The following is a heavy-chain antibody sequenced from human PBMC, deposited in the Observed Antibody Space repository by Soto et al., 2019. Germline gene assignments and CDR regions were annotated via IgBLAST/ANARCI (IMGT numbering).Heavy chain of an antibody. CDR2: IGGSGYST. CDR1: GFTLSNYA. D-gene: IGHD1-26*01. Sequence: PGGSLRLSCAASGFTLSNYALSWVRQAPGKGLEWVSGIGGSGYSTNYADSVKGRFTISRDNSKITLYLQVNSLTAEDTAVYYCAKGLTGLLGSYWYSIDSWGLGTLVTVSS. V-gene: IGHV3-23*01. J-gene: IGHJ5*01. CDR3: AKGLTGLLGSYWYSIDS.